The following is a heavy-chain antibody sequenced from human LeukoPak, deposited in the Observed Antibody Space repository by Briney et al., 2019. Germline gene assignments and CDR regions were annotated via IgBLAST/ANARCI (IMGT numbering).Heavy chain of an antibody. CDR3: ARDWGRYCSSTSCYRPGWFDP. Sequence: GAPVKVSCKASGGTFSSYAISWVRQAPGQGLEWMGRIIPILGIANYAQKFQGRVTITADKSTSTAYMEMSSLRSEDTAVYYCARDWGRYCSSTSCYRPGWFDPWGQGTLVTVSS. V-gene: IGHV1-69*04. CDR2: IIPILGIA. J-gene: IGHJ5*02. CDR1: GGTFSSYA. D-gene: IGHD2-2*01.